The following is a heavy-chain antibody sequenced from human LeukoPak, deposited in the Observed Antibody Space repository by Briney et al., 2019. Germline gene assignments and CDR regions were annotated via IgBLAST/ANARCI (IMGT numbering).Heavy chain of an antibody. J-gene: IGHJ4*02. Sequence: SETLSLTCAVYGGSFSGYYWSWIRQPPGKGLEWIGEINHSGSTNYNPSLKSRVTISVDTSKNQFSLKLSSVTAPDTAVYYCARAALRFLEWAFDYWGQGTLVTVSS. D-gene: IGHD3-3*01. CDR1: GGSFSGYY. CDR3: ARAALRFLEWAFDY. CDR2: INHSGST. V-gene: IGHV4-34*01.